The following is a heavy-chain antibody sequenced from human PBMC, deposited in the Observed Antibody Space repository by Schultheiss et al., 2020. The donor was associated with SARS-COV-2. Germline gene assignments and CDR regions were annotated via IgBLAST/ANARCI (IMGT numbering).Heavy chain of an antibody. CDR3: ARDPFVWSSYYYGMDV. CDR1: GFTFSSYA. D-gene: IGHD3-3*01. J-gene: IGHJ6*02. V-gene: IGHV4-39*02. Sequence: GSLRLSCAASGFTFSSYAMSWVRQAPGKGLEWIGNIYYGGNTYYNPSLKSRVTISVDTSKNQFSLRLSSVTAADTAVYYCARDPFVWSSYYYGMDVWGQGTTVTVSS. CDR2: IYYGGNT.